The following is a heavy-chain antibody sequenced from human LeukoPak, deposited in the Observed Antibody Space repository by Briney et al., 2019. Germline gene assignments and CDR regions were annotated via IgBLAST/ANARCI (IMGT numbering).Heavy chain of an antibody. D-gene: IGHD5-18*01. V-gene: IGHV4-61*02. CDR1: GGSISSGSYY. CDR3: ARGARFVDTAMVTPYYYYYYYMDV. J-gene: IGHJ6*03. Sequence: SETLSLTCTVSGGSISSGSYYWSWIRQPAGKGLEWIGRIYTSGSTNYNPSLKSRVTISVDRSKNQFSLKLSSVTAADTAVYYCARGARFVDTAMVTPYYYYYYYMDVWGKGTTVTVSS. CDR2: IYTSGST.